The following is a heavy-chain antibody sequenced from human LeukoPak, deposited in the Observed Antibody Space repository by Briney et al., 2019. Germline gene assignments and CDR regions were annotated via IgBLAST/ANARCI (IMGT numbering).Heavy chain of an antibody. J-gene: IGHJ4*02. CDR3: CGSGWFAGPFGY. CDR1: GGSITENGYY. D-gene: IGHD6-19*01. CDR2: MQYSGST. V-gene: IGHV4-39*07. Sequence: SETLSLTCSVSGGSITENGYYWGWIRQSPETGLEWIGSMQYSGSTYYNPSLNSRVTISVDTSKNQFSLKLTSVTAADTAVYYCCGSGWFAGPFGYWGQGALVTVSS.